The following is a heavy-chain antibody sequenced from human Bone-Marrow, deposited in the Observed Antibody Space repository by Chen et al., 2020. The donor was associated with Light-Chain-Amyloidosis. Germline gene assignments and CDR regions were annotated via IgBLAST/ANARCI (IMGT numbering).Heavy chain of an antibody. J-gene: IGHJ6*02. CDR3: ARETHYYDSGDYYGMDV. V-gene: IGHV4-31*03. CDR1: GGSISSGCNY. Sequence: QVQLQEWGPGLVKPSQTLSLTCTVPGGSISSGCNYWSWIRPHPGKGLEWIGYIYYSGSTYYNPSLKSRVTISVDTSKNQFSLKLSSVTAADTAVYYCARETHYYDSGDYYGMDVWGQGTTVTVSS. D-gene: IGHD3-22*01. CDR2: IYYSGST.